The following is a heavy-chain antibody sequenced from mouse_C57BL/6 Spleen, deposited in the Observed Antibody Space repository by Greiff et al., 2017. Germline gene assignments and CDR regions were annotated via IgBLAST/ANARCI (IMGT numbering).Heavy chain of an antibody. V-gene: IGHV1-59*01. CDR1: GYTFTSYW. CDR2: IDPSDSYT. Sequence: QVQLQQPGAELVRPGPSVKLSCKASGYTFTSYWMHWVKQRPGQGLEWIGVIDPSDSYTNYNQKFKGKATLTVDTSSSTAYMQLSSLTSEDSAVYYCARSLGRGYFDVWGTGTTVTVSS. CDR3: ARSLGRGYFDV. J-gene: IGHJ1*03. D-gene: IGHD4-1*01.